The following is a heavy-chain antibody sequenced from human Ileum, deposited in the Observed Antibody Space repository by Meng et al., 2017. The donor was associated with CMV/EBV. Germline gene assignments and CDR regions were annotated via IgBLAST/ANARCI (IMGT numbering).Heavy chain of an antibody. J-gene: IGHJ4*02. Sequence: EVQLVESGXGLGQPGGSLRLSCAASGFTFSNYWMHWVRQAPGKGLMCVSRINPNGRDITYADSVKGRFTISRDNAKNTLYLQMNNLRAEDTAIYYCVRGTSAWYGVDYWGQGTLVTVSS. V-gene: IGHV3-74*03. CDR1: GFTFSNYW. D-gene: IGHD6-19*01. CDR2: INPNGRDI. CDR3: VRGTSAWYGVDY.